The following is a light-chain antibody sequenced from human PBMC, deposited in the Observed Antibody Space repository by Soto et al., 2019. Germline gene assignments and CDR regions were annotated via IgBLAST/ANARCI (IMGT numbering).Light chain of an antibody. J-gene: IGLJ1*01. Sequence: TQPASVSGSPGQSSTISCTGTSSDVGGYNSVSWYQHHPGKAPKLMIYEVSNRPSGVSNRFSGSKSGNTASLTISGLQAEDEADYYCSSYTSSSTSLYVFGTGTKVTVL. CDR1: SSDVGGYNS. CDR3: SSYTSSSTSLYV. CDR2: EVS. V-gene: IGLV2-14*01.